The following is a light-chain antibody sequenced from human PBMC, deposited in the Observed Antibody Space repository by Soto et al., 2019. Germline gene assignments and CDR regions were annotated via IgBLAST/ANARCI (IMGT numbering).Light chain of an antibody. J-gene: IGLJ1*01. Sequence: QSALTQPASVSGSPGQSITISCTGTSSDVGSYNLVSWYQQHPGKAPKLLIYEVSKRPSGVSNRFSGSKSGNTASLTISGLQAEDEADYYCCSYASNSPTYVFGTGTKVTVL. CDR2: EVS. V-gene: IGLV2-23*02. CDR1: SSDVGSYNL. CDR3: CSYASNSPTYV.